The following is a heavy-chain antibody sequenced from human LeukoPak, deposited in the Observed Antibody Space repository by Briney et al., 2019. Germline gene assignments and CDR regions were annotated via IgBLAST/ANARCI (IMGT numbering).Heavy chain of an antibody. CDR1: GFTVSSNY. CDR2: IYNGDDT. CDR3: ARVLRYQLPPDF. J-gene: IGHJ4*02. V-gene: IGHV3-53*01. D-gene: IGHD2-2*01. Sequence: PGGSLRLSCAASGFTVSSNYMSWVRQAPGKGLHWVSVIYNGDDTYYADSVKGRFTISRGSSKNTLYLQMNSLRVEDTAVYYCARVLRYQLPPDFWGQGTLVTVSS.